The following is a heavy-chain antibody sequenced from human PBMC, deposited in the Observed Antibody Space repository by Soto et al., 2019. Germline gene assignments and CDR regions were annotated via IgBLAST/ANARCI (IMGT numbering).Heavy chain of an antibody. Sequence: QVQLVESGGGVVQPGRSLRLSCAASGFTFSSYGMHWVRQAPGKGLEWVAVIWYDGSNKYYADSVKGRFTISRDNSKNTLNLQTNSLRAEDTAVYYCARKAQDYWGQETLVTVSS. V-gene: IGHV3-33*01. J-gene: IGHJ4*02. CDR1: GFTFSSYG. CDR3: ARKAQDY. CDR2: IWYDGSNK.